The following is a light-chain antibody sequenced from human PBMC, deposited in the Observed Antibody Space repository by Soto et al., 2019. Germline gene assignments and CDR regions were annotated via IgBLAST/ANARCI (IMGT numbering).Light chain of an antibody. CDR1: ISNVGSYF. V-gene: IGLV1-44*01. CDR3: AAWDVSLNGYV. J-gene: IGLJ1*01. Sequence: QCPLTQPPSSHVTPPQGVTISCSGCISNVGSYFVNWYLHIPGAAPKLLIYSDGRRPSGVPDRFSGSKSGPSASLAISGLQSEDEADYYCAAWDVSLNGYVIGTGTKVTGL. CDR2: SDG.